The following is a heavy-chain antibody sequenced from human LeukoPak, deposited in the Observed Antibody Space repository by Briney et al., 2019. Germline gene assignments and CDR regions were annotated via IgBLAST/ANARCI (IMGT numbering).Heavy chain of an antibody. V-gene: IGHV4-61*01. J-gene: IGHJ3*02. CDR2: IYYSGST. CDR3: ARDSSVERAFDI. D-gene: IGHD6-19*01. CDR1: GGSVSSGSYY. Sequence: SETLSLTCTVSGGSVSSGSYYWSWIRQPPGKGLEWIGYIYYSGSTNYNPSLKSRVTISVDTSKNQFSLKLSPVTAADTAVYYCARDSSVERAFDIWGQGTMVTVSS.